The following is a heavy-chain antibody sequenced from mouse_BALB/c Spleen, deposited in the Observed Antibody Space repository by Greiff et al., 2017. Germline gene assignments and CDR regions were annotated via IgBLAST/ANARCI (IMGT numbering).Heavy chain of an antibody. V-gene: IGHV2-9*02. CDR2: IWAGGST. CDR1: GFSLTSYG. J-gene: IGHJ3*01. CDR3: ARDYYYGSSSFAY. D-gene: IGHD1-1*01. Sequence: VKLMESGPGLVAPSQSLSITCTVSGFSLTSYGVHWVRQPPGKGLEWLGVIWAGGSTNYNSALMSRLSISKDNSKSQVFLKMNSLQTDDTAMYYCARDYYYGSSSFAYWGQGTLVTVSA.